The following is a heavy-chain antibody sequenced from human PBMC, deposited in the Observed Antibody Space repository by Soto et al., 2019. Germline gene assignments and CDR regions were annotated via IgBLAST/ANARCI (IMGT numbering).Heavy chain of an antibody. CDR3: AADSGYDILTGYPDAFDI. J-gene: IGHJ3*02. V-gene: IGHV1-58*02. Sequence: PVKVSCKASGFTFTSSAMQWVRQARGQRLEWIGWIVVGSGNTNYAQKFQERVTITRDMSTSTAYMELSSLRSEDTAVYYCAADSGYDILTGYPDAFDIWGQGTMVTVSS. CDR1: GFTFTSSA. CDR2: IVVGSGNT. D-gene: IGHD3-9*01.